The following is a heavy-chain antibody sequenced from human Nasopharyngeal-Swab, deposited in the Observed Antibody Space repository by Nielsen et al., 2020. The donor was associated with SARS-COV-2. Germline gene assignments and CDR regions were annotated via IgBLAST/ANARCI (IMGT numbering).Heavy chain of an antibody. CDR3: AKHHGSGTYSFHP. CDR1: GGSISSGDYY. D-gene: IGHD3-10*01. V-gene: IGHV4-39*02. CDR2: ISFNEVT. J-gene: IGHJ5*02. Sequence: SETLSLTCTVSGGSISSGDYYWGWIRQPPGKGLEWIGSISFNEVTHYNPSLKSRVTISVDTSKNRFSLNLTSVTAADTAMYFCAKHHGSGTYSFHPWGQGTLVSVSS.